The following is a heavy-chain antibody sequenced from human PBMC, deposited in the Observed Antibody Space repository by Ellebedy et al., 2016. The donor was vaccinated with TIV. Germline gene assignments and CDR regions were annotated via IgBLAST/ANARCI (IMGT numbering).Heavy chain of an antibody. V-gene: IGHV1-2*04. CDR3: ARNSGYVAAFDI. J-gene: IGHJ3*02. D-gene: IGHD5-12*01. CDR1: GYTFTSYG. Sequence: ASVKVSCXASGYTFTSYGISWVRQAPGQGLEWMGWINPNSGGTNYAQKFQGWVTMTRDTSISTAYMELSRLRSDDTAVYYCARNSGYVAAFDIWGQGTMVTVSS. CDR2: INPNSGGT.